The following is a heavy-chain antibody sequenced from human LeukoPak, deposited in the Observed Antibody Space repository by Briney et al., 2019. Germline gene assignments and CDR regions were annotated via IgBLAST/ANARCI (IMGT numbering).Heavy chain of an antibody. Sequence: GAALQIYSKGYGCGFTNYWIGWVRPMPGKGLEWMGMIYPGDSDTRYSPSFQGQVTISADKSITTAYLQWSTLKSSATAMYYCARRAYQGNWFDPWGQGTLVTVSS. CDR2: IYPGDSDT. D-gene: IGHD1-26*01. J-gene: IGHJ5*02. CDR1: GCGFTNYW. CDR3: ARRAYQGNWFDP. V-gene: IGHV5-51*01.